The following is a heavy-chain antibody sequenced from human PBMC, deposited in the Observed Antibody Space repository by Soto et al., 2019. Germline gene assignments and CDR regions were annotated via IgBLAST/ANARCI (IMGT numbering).Heavy chain of an antibody. J-gene: IGHJ5*02. Sequence: GGSLRLSCAASGFTFRSFTMNWVRQAPGKGLEWVSTISSNSAYIYYTDALRGRFTISRDNTKNSLHLQMNSLRAEDTAVYYCTRDASRGSSARGWFDPWGPGTLVTVSS. CDR1: GFTFRSFT. CDR3: TRDASRGSSARGWFDP. CDR2: ISSNSAYI. D-gene: IGHD6-13*01. V-gene: IGHV3-21*01.